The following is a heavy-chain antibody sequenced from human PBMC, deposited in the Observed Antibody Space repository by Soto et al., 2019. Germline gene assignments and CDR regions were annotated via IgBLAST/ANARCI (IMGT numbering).Heavy chain of an antibody. V-gene: IGHV3-23*01. CDR3: TREFYMGGWHHH. CDR2: ISGSDGKT. CDR1: GFSFGSYA. J-gene: IGHJ5*02. D-gene: IGHD6-19*01. Sequence: DVQLWESGGGLVQPGGSLRLSCAASGFSFGSYALSWVRQAPGKGLEWVSTISGSDGKTFYADSVKGRCTLSRDESKNTLVLQMNKLRVEDTALYYCTREFYMGGWHHHWGQGTLVSVSS.